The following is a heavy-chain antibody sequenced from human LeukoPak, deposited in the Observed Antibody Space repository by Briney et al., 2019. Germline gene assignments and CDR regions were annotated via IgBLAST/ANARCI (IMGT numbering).Heavy chain of an antibody. CDR2: INPNSGDT. CDR3: ATGGSGTYFHYYYYYMAV. Sequence: ASVKVSCRASGYIFTGYYMHWVRQAPGQGLEWMGWINPNSGDTNFAQKFQGRVTMTEDTSTDTAYMELSSLRSEDTAVYYCATGGSGTYFHYYYYYMAVWGKGTTVTVSS. J-gene: IGHJ6*03. V-gene: IGHV1-2*02. D-gene: IGHD3-10*01. CDR1: GYIFTGYY.